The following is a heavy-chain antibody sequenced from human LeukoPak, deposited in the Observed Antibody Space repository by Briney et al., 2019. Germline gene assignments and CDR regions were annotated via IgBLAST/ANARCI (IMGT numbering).Heavy chain of an antibody. J-gene: IGHJ4*02. Sequence: NASETLSLTCAVYGGSFSGYYWSWIRQPPGKGLEWIGEINHSGSTNYNPSLKSRVTISVDTSKHQFSLKLSSVTAADTAVYYCARLGYCSGGSCAASSPEYYFDYWGQGTLVTVSS. CDR1: GGSFSGYY. V-gene: IGHV4-34*01. CDR3: ARLGYCSGGSCAASSPEYYFDY. CDR2: INHSGST. D-gene: IGHD2-15*01.